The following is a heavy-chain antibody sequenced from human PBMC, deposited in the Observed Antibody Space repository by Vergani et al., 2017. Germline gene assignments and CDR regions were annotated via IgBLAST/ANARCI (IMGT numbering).Heavy chain of an antibody. CDR1: GFSFSSYS. J-gene: IGHJ4*02. D-gene: IGHD6-19*01. Sequence: EVQLVESGGGLVKPGGSLRLSCAASGFSFSSYSMNWVRQAPGKGLEWVASISGSSSYVFYRDSVEGRFTITRDNAKKSVYLQMNSLRAEDTAVYYCARDTVTGSRYFDYGGQGTLVTVSS. V-gene: IGHV3-21*02. CDR3: ARDTVTGSRYFDY. CDR2: ISGSSSYV.